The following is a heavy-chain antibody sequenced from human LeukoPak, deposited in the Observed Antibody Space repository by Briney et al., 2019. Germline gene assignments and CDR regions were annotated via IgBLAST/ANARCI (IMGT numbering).Heavy chain of an antibody. J-gene: IGHJ4*02. V-gene: IGHV4-39*07. CDR3: ASVLGYCSGGSCYGGVFDY. D-gene: IGHD2-15*01. CDR1: GGSISSSSYY. CDR2: IYYGGST. Sequence: PSETLSLTCTVSGGSISSSSYYWGWIRQPPGKGLEWIGSIYYGGSTYYNPSLKSRVTISVDTSKNQFSLKLSSVTAADTAVYYCASVLGYCSGGSCYGGVFDYWGQGTLVTVSS.